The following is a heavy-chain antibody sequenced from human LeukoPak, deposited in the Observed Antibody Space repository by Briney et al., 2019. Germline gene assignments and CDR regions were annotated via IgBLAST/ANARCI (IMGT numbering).Heavy chain of an antibody. Sequence: PSETLSLTCTVSGGSISSSSYYWGWIRQPPGKGLEWTGNIYYDRSTYYNPSLKSRVTISVDTSKNQFSLKLSSVTAADTAVYYCGGHSCGNRCPLSGYYFYYYHIDVWGKGTTVTVSS. CDR3: GGHSCGNRCPLSGYYFYYYHIDV. D-gene: IGHD4-23*01. CDR2: IYYDRST. J-gene: IGHJ6*03. V-gene: IGHV4-39*01. CDR1: GGSISSSSYY.